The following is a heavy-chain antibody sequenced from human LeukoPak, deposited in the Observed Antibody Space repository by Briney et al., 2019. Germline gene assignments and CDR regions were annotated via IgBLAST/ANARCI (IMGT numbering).Heavy chain of an antibody. CDR2: ISGSGGST. CDR3: AREGSSSSWYYYYYYMDV. Sequence: GGSLRLSCAASGFAFSSYGMSWVRQAPGKGLEWVSAISGSGGSTYYADSVKGRFIISRDNSKNTLYLQMNSLRAEDTAVYYCAREGSSSSWYYYYYYMDVWGKGTTVTVSS. V-gene: IGHV3-23*01. J-gene: IGHJ6*03. D-gene: IGHD6-13*01. CDR1: GFAFSSYG.